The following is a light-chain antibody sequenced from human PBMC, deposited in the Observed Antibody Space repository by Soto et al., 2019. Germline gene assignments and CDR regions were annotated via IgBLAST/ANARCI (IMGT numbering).Light chain of an antibody. J-gene: IGLJ3*02. CDR1: RSDVGRFDY. CDR3: CSYAGSYTFV. Sequence: QSALTQPRSVSGSPGQSVTISCTGSRSDVGRFDYVSWYQQHPGQAPKLMIYDVTNRPSGVPGRFSGSKSGNTASLTISGLQAEDDADCSCCSYAGSYTFVFGGGTKLTVL. CDR2: DVT. V-gene: IGLV2-11*01.